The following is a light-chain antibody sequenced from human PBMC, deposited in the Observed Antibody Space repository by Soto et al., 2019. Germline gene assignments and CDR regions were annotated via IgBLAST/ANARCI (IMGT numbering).Light chain of an antibody. V-gene: IGKV1-5*03. CDR2: KAS. CDR3: QQYNTYPLT. Sequence: DSQMTQSPSTLSASVGDRVTITCRASQSISTWLAWYQQKPGKAPKLLIYKASTLEGGVPSRFSGSGSETEFNITISSLHPDDFATYYCQQYNTYPLTFGGGTTVEIK. J-gene: IGKJ4*01. CDR1: QSISTW.